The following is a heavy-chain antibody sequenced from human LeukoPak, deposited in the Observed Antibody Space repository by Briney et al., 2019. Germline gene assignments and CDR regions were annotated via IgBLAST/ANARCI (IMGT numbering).Heavy chain of an antibody. D-gene: IGHD3-22*01. V-gene: IGHV4-34*01. CDR1: GGSFSGYY. J-gene: IGHJ4*02. CDR3: ARGQPRSYYDSSGYYYPH. Sequence: SETLSLTCAVYGGSFSGYYWNWIRQPPGKGLEWIGEINHSGSTNYNPSLKSRVTISVDTSKNQFSLKLTSVTAAGTAVYYCARGQPRSYYDSSGYYYPHWGQGTLVTVSS. CDR2: INHSGST.